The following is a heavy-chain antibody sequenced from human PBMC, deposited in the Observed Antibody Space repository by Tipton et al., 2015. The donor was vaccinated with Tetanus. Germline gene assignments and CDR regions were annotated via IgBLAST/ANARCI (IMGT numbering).Heavy chain of an antibody. D-gene: IGHD3-16*01. V-gene: IGHV4-31*03. J-gene: IGHJ6*02. CDR2: IYYYTERT. CDR3: ARDHGITWGGMGYYYGMDV. Sequence: TLSLTCNVSGASINAGGYLWTWVRQHPGKGLEWIGNIYYYTERTSHTPSLDSRVSISVDTSKNQFSLRLTSVTAADTAVYYCARDHGITWGGMGYYYGMDVWGQGTTVTVSS. CDR1: GASINAGGYL.